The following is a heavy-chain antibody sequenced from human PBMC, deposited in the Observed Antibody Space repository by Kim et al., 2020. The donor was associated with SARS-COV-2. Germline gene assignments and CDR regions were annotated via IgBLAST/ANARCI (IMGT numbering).Heavy chain of an antibody. CDR1: GFTFRTYW. D-gene: IGHD3-22*01. Sequence: GGSLRLSCAASGFTFRTYWMTWVRQAPGKVLEWVANINQDGSEKYYVGSVKGRFTISRDNAENSLYLQMNSLRGEDTAMYYCARESVVTGWFDSWGQGTLVTVSS. CDR2: INQDGSEK. V-gene: IGHV3-7*01. J-gene: IGHJ5*01. CDR3: ARESVVTGWFDS.